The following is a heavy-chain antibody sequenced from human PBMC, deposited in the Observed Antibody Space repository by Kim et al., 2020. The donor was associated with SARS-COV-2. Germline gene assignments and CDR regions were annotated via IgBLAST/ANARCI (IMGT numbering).Heavy chain of an antibody. Sequence: GGSLRLSCAASGFTFSSYALSWVRQAPGKGLEWVSGISASGGDTSYADSVQGRFTISRDNSKNALNLEMNSLRVEDTALYDWAKVTAITAPFYDYWGQGT. V-gene: IGHV3-23*01. CDR3: AKVTAITAPFYDY. CDR1: GFTFSSYA. J-gene: IGHJ4*02. D-gene: IGHD2-21*02. CDR2: ISASGGDT.